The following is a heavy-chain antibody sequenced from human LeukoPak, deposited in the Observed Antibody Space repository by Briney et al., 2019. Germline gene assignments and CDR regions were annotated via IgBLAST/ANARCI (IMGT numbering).Heavy chain of an antibody. CDR2: ISSNGDST. CDR1: GFTFDDYA. D-gene: IGHD4-17*01. Sequence: GGSLRLSCATSGFTFDDYAMHWVRQAPGKGLEYVSAISSNGDSTNYANSVKGRFTISRDNSKNTLYLQMGSLRAEDMAVYYCARVRYGDYSIDYWGQGTLVTVSS. V-gene: IGHV3-64*01. J-gene: IGHJ4*02. CDR3: ARVRYGDYSIDY.